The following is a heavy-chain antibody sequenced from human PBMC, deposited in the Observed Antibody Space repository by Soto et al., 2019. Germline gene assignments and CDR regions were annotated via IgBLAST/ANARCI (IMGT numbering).Heavy chain of an antibody. CDR3: AKDLAVAGRGYYFDY. Sequence: PGGSLRLSCAASGFTFSSYAMHWVRQAPGKGLEWVAVISYDGSNKYYADSVKGRFTISRDNSKNTLYLQMNSLRAEDTAVYYWAKDLAVAGRGYYFDYWGQGTLVTVSS. J-gene: IGHJ4*02. CDR2: ISYDGSNK. D-gene: IGHD6-19*01. CDR1: GFTFSSYA. V-gene: IGHV3-30-3*01.